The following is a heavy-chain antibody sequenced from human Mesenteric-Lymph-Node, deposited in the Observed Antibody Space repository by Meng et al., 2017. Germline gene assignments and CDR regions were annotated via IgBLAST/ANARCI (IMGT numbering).Heavy chain of an antibody. V-gene: IGHV3-30*01. J-gene: IGHJ5*02. CDR1: GFTFNTYA. D-gene: IGHD6-19*01. CDR2: ISHDGNIK. Sequence: GESLKISCAASGFTFNTYAMQWARQAPGKGLEWVAAISHDGNIKLYADSVRGRFTISRDNSRNTLDLQMHSLTSEDTAMYYCAREEGSSGRAGWFAPWGQGTLVTVSS. CDR3: AREEGSSGRAGWFAP.